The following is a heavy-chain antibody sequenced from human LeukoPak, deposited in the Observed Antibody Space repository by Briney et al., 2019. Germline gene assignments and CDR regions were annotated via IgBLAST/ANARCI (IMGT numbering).Heavy chain of an antibody. V-gene: IGHV4-31*03. CDR3: AGGDVGAFAI. D-gene: IGHD1-26*01. J-gene: IGHJ3*02. Sequence: SETLSLTCTVSGGSISSGGYYWSWIRQHPGKGLEWIGYIYYSGSTYYNPSLKSRVTISVDTSKNHFSLKLSSVTAADTAVYYCAGGDVGAFAIWGQGTMVTVSS. CDR2: IYYSGST. CDR1: GGSISSGGYY.